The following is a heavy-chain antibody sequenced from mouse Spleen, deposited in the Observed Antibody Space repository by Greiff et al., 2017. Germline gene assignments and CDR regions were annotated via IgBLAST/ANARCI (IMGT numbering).Heavy chain of an antibody. CDR1: GSTFSSYG. V-gene: IGHV5-6*01. D-gene: IGHD2-10*01. Sequence: EVQLVESGGDLVKPGGSLKLSCAASGSTFSSYGMSWVRQTPDKRLEWVATISSGGSYTYYPDSVKGRFTISRDNAKNTLYLQMSSLKSEDTAMYYCARSYYGNNWYFDVWGAGTTVTVSA. CDR3: ARSYYGNNWYFDV. J-gene: IGHJ1*01. CDR2: ISSGGSYT.